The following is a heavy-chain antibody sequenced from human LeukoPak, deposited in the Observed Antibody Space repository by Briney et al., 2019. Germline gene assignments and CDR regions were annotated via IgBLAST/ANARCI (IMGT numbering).Heavy chain of an antibody. CDR2: INPNSGGT. Sequence: GASVKVSCKASGYTFTGQYLHWVRQAPGQGLEWMGWINPNSGGTNYAQKFQGWVTMTRDTSISTAYMELSRLRSDDTAVYYCARGMVRGVMDNWFDPWGQGTLVTVSS. CDR1: GYTFTGQY. J-gene: IGHJ5*02. D-gene: IGHD3-10*01. CDR3: ARGMVRGVMDNWFDP. V-gene: IGHV1-2*04.